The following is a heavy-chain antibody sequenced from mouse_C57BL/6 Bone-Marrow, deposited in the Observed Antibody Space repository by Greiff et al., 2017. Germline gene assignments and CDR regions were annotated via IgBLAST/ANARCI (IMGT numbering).Heavy chain of an antibody. D-gene: IGHD2-5*01. CDR1: GYAFTNYL. Sequence: VQLQQSGAELVRPGTSVKVSCKASGYAFTNYLIEWVKQRPGQGLEWIGVINPGSGGTNYNEKVKGKATLTADKSSSTAYMQLSRLTSEDSAVYFCAWSYYSNRYYYAMDYWGQGTSVTVSS. J-gene: IGHJ4*01. V-gene: IGHV1-54*01. CDR2: INPGSGGT. CDR3: AWSYYSNRYYYAMDY.